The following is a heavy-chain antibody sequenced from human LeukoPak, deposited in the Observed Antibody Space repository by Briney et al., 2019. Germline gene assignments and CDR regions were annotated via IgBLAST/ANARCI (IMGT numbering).Heavy chain of an antibody. D-gene: IGHD2/OR15-2a*01. Sequence: GGSLRLSCAASGFTFSSYSMNWVRQAPGKGLEWVSSISSSSSYIYYADSVKGRFTISRDNAKHSVYLQMNSLRDEDTAVYYCARPGNNYDYWGQGTLVTVSS. CDR2: ISSSSSYI. V-gene: IGHV3-21*01. J-gene: IGHJ4*02. CDR3: ARPGNNYDY. CDR1: GFTFSSYS.